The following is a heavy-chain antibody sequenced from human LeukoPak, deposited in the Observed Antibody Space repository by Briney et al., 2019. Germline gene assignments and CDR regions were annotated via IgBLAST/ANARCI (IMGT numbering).Heavy chain of an antibody. D-gene: IGHD2-2*01. CDR3: TTAPAQSDY. CDR2: IKSKTDSGTT. Sequence: GGSLRLSCAASGFTFSNAWMSWVRQAPGKGLEWVGRIKSKTDSGTTDYAARVKGRFTISRDDSKNTLYLQMNSLKTEDTAVYYCTTAPAQSDYWGQGTLVTVSS. J-gene: IGHJ4*02. V-gene: IGHV3-15*01. CDR1: GFTFSNAW.